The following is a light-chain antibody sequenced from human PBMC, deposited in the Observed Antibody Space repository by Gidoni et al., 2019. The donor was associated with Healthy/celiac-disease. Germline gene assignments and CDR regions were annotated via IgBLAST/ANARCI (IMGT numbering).Light chain of an antibody. CDR1: QSVLYSSNNKNY. J-gene: IGKJ4*01. CDR3: QQYYSTPLT. Sequence: GRRATINCKSSQSVLYSSNNKNYLAWYQQKPGQPPKLLIYWASTRESGVPDRFSGSGSGTDFTLTISSLQAEDVAVYYCQQYYSTPLTFGGGTKVEIK. V-gene: IGKV4-1*01. CDR2: WAS.